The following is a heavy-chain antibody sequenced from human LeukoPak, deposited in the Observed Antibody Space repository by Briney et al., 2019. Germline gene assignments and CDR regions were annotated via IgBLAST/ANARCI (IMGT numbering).Heavy chain of an antibody. Sequence: PSETLSLTCTVSGGSISSYYWSWIRQPAGKGLEWIGRIYTSGSTNYNPSLKSRVTMSVDTSKNQFSLKLSSVTAADTAVYYCARDTSRGVIKRANWFDPWGQGTLVTVSS. J-gene: IGHJ5*02. V-gene: IGHV4-4*07. CDR3: ARDTSRGVIKRANWFDP. CDR1: GGSISSYY. CDR2: IYTSGST. D-gene: IGHD3-10*01.